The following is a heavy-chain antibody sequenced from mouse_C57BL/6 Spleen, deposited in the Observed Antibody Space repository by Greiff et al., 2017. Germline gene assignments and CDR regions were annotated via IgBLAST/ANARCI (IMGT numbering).Heavy chain of an antibody. V-gene: IGHV14-4*01. J-gene: IGHJ4*01. CDR3: TPTTVVAMDY. Sequence: EVQLQQPGAELVRPGASVTLSCTASGSNIQDDYMHWLKQRPEQGLEWIGWIDPENGDTEYASKFQGKATITADTSSNTAYLQLSSLTSEDTAVYYCTPTTVVAMDYWGQGTSVTVSS. CDR1: GSNIQDDY. CDR2: IDPENGDT. D-gene: IGHD1-1*01.